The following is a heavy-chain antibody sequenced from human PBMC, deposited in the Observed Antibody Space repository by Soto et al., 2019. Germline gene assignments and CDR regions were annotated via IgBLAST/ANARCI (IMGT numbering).Heavy chain of an antibody. J-gene: IGHJ2*01. CDR1: GVSINTGGRF. CDR3: AMALRPTGSPGYWYFEL. CDR2: IYYTGNT. Sequence: QVQLQESGPGLVKPSQTLSLTCTVSGVSINTGGRFWSWVRQLPGKGLEWIGYIYYTGNTGYNPXLQSRLTISGDXSXHXFSLNLRSVTAADTALYYCAMALRPTGSPGYWYFELWGRGTLVTVSS. V-gene: IGHV4-31*03. D-gene: IGHD1-1*01.